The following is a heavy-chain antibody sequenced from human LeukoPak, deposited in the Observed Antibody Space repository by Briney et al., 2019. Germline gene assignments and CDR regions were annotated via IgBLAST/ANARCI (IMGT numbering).Heavy chain of an antibody. CDR1: GVSITNFAAC. Sequence: SETLSLTCAVPGVSITNFAACWAYLRQSPGGGLEWIGTVCHSGDSYYSQSLKSRVTISLDTSNNQFSLRMNSVTAADTAVYYCARGQRYFDTLLGSQPYYFYMDVWGRGTTVTVSS. V-gene: IGHV4-39*07. CDR2: VCHSGDS. CDR3: ARGQRYFDTLLGSQPYYFYMDV. D-gene: IGHD1-1*01. J-gene: IGHJ6*03.